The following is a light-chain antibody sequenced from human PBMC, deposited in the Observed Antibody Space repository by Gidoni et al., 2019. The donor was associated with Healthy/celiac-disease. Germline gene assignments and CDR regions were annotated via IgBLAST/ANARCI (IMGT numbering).Light chain of an antibody. CDR2: GKN. CDR1: SLRSYY. V-gene: IGLV3-19*01. J-gene: IGLJ1*01. CDR3: NARDSSGNHLV. Sequence: SSELTQDPAVSVALGQTVRSTCTGDSLRSYYASWYQQKPRQATVLVIYGKNNRPTGIPDRFSGSSSGNTASLTITGAQAEDEADYYCNARDSSGNHLVFGTGTKVTV.